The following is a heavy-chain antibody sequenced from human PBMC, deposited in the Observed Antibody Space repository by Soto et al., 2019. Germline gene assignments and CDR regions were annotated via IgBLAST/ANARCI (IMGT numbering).Heavy chain of an antibody. CDR1: GFTFSTYA. D-gene: IGHD1-1*01. J-gene: IGHJ6*02. CDR3: VKGYWKGDV. Sequence: EVQLLESGGGLVQPGGSLRLSCAASGFTFSTYAMNWVRQAPGNGLEWVSAISGSGGSIHYADSVKGRFTISRDNSKNTLYLQMNGLRAEDTAVYHCVKGYWKGDVWGQGTTVTVSS. V-gene: IGHV3-23*01. CDR2: ISGSGGSI.